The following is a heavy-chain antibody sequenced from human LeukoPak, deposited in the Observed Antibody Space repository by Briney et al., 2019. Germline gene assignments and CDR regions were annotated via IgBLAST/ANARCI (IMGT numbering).Heavy chain of an antibody. CDR2: ISGSGGST. J-gene: IGHJ4*02. Sequence: GGSLRLSCAASGFTFSSYAMSWVRQAPGKGLEWVSTISGSGGSTYYADSVKGRFTISRDNSKNTLSLQMSSLRVEDTAVYCCAKGSSSGWSGDYFDYWGQGTLVTVSS. CDR1: GFTFSSYA. CDR3: AKGSSSGWSGDYFDY. V-gene: IGHV3-23*01. D-gene: IGHD6-19*01.